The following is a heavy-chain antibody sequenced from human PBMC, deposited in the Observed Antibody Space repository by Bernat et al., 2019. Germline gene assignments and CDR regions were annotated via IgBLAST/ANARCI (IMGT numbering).Heavy chain of an antibody. Sequence: QVQLVESGGGVVQPGRSLRLSCAASGFTFSSYGMHWVRQAPGKGLEWVAVIWYDGSTKYYADSVKGRFTISRDNSKNTLYLQINNLRAEETDVYYGARAEPYYDFWSGYYKLGDYWGQGTLVTVSS. CDR2: IWYDGSTK. J-gene: IGHJ4*02. CDR1: GFTFSSYG. CDR3: ARAEPYYDFWSGYYKLGDY. V-gene: IGHV3-33*01. D-gene: IGHD3-3*01.